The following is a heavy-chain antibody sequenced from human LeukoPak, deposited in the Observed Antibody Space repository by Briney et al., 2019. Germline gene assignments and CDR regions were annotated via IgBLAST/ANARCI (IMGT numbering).Heavy chain of an antibody. Sequence: ASVKDSSKASGGTFSSYAISWVRPAPGQGLEWMGGIIPIFGTANYAQKFQGRVTITTDESTSTAYMELSSLRSEDTAVYYCARSKSAGSSPDYWGQGTLVTVSS. CDR2: IIPIFGTA. J-gene: IGHJ4*02. CDR1: GGTFSSYA. D-gene: IGHD3-10*01. V-gene: IGHV1-69*05. CDR3: ARSKSAGSSPDY.